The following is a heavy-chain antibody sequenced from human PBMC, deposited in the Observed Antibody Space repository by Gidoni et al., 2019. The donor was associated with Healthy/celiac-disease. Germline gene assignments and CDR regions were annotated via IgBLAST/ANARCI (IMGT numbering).Heavy chain of an antibody. J-gene: IGHJ4*02. CDR1: GYTVPSYY. CDR3: ARVLSLTVPTRRYFDY. Sequence: QVQLVQSGAEVKTPGASVKFSCKASGYTVPSYYMHWVRQAPGQGLEWMVIINPSGGSTSYAQKFQGRVTMTRDTSTSTVYMELSSLRSEDTAVYYCARVLSLTVPTRRYFDYWGQGTLVTVSS. V-gene: IGHV1-46*01. CDR2: INPSGGST. D-gene: IGHD4-17*01.